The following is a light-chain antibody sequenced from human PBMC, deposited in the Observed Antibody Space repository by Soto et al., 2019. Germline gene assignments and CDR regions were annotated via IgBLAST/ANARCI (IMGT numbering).Light chain of an antibody. CDR3: QQYYSIPYT. Sequence: DIQMTQSPSTLSGSVGDRVTITCRASQTISSWLAWYQQKPGKAPKLLIYKASTLKSGVPSRFSGSGSGTDFTLTISSLQAEDVAVYHCQQYYSIPYTFGGGTKVDI. CDR1: QTISSW. CDR2: KAS. J-gene: IGKJ4*01. V-gene: IGKV1-5*03.